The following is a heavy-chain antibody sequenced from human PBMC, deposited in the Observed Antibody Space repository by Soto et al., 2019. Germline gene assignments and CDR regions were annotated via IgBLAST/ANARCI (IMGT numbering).Heavy chain of an antibody. CDR3: ITGGYYDILTPI. Sequence: EVQLLESGGGLVQPGGSLRLSCAASGFTFSSYAMSWVRQAPGKGLEWVSAISGSGGSTYYADSVKGRFTISRDNSKNTLYLQMNSLRAEDTAVYYSITGGYYDILTPIWGQGTMVTVSS. CDR1: GFTFSSYA. D-gene: IGHD3-9*01. CDR2: ISGSGGST. J-gene: IGHJ3*02. V-gene: IGHV3-23*01.